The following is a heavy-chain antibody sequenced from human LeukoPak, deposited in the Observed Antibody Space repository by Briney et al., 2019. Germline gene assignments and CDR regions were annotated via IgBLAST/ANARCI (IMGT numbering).Heavy chain of an antibody. CDR3: VRHISTNTGYFDS. Sequence: SETLSLTCSVSGGSINSHSYYWGWIRQPPGKGLEWIGSVYCDGTSYSNPSFKSRAAVFVDTSRDQFSLDLSFVTAADTALYYCVRHISTNTGYFDSCGPGILVSVSS. J-gene: IGHJ4*02. D-gene: IGHD5-24*01. CDR2: VYCDGTS. CDR1: GGSINSHSYY. V-gene: IGHV4-39*01.